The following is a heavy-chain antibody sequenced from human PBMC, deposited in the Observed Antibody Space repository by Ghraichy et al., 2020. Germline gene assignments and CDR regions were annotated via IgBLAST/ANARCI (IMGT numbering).Heavy chain of an antibody. J-gene: IGHJ6*02. D-gene: IGHD3-10*01. CDR1: GGSFSGYY. Sequence: SETLSLTCAVYGGSFSGYYWSWIRQPPGKGLEWIGEINHSGSTNYNPSLKSRVTISVDTSKNQFSLKLSSVTAADTAVYYCAIWFRYYGMDVWGQGTTVTVSS. V-gene: IGHV4-34*01. CDR3: AIWFRYYGMDV. CDR2: INHSGST.